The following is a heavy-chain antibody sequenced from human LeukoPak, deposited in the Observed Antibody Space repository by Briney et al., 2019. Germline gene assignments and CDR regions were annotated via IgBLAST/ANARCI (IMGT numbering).Heavy chain of an antibody. V-gene: IGHV3-30*04. CDR3: ARPPRQVVTYYHGLDV. J-gene: IGHJ6*02. CDR1: GFIFSNYA. CDR2: ISHDGRSD. Sequence: GGSLRLSCAASGFIFSNYALHWDRQAPGKGLEWVAVISHDGRSDYLADSVKGRFTISRDNSKNTLYLQMNSLRVEDSAMYFCARPPRQVVTYYHGLDVWGQGVTVIVSS. D-gene: IGHD2-21*02.